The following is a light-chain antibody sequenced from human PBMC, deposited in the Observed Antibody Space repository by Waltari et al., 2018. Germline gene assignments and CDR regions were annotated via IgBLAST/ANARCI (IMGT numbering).Light chain of an antibody. CDR1: TSDLGGYNY. Sequence: QSALTQPASVSGSPGQSITISCTGTTSDLGGYNYVSWYQQHPGKAPKLMIYDVSSRPSRVSNRFSGAKSGNTASLIISGLQAEDEADYYCSSFTSSSTWVFGGGTKLTVL. J-gene: IGLJ3*02. V-gene: IGLV2-14*01. CDR3: SSFTSSSTWV. CDR2: DVS.